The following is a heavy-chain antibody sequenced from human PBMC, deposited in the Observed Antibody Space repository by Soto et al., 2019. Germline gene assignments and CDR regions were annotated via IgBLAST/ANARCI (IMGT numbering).Heavy chain of an antibody. D-gene: IGHD5-18*01. CDR3: VRGVDTAMIGAFDI. CDR2: ISGSGGST. Sequence: GGSLRLSCAASELTFSSYAMSWVRQAPGKGLEWVSAISGSGGSTYYADSVKGRFTISRDNSKNTLYLQMNSLRAEDTAVYYCVRGVDTAMIGAFDIWGQGTMVTVSS. V-gene: IGHV3-23*01. J-gene: IGHJ3*02. CDR1: ELTFSSYA.